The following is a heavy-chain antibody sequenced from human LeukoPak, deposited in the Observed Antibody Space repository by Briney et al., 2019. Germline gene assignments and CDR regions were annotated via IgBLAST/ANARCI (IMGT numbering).Heavy chain of an antibody. J-gene: IGHJ3*02. V-gene: IGHV4-59*08. Sequence: SETLSLTCTVSGGSISSYYWSWIRQPPGKGLEGIGYIYYSGSTNYNPSLKSRVTISVDTSKNQFSLKLSSVTAADTAVYYCARLWFGELDDAFDIWGQGTMVTVSS. CDR1: GGSISSYY. CDR2: IYYSGST. CDR3: ARLWFGELDDAFDI. D-gene: IGHD3-10*01.